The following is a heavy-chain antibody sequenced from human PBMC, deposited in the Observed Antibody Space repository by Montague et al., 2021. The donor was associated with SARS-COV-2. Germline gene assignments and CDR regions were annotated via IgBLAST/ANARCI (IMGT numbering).Heavy chain of an antibody. CDR2: ISRSSSYI. D-gene: IGHD3-22*01. J-gene: IGHJ4*02. V-gene: IGHV3-21*01. CDR1: GFTFSSYS. CDR3: ARSTYYYDSSGSYYFDY. Sequence: SLRLSCAASGFTFSSYSMNWVRQAPGKGLEWVSSISRSSSYIYYADSVKGRSTISRDNAKNSLYLQMNSLRAEDTAVYYCARSTYYYDSSGSYYFDYWGQGTLVTVSS.